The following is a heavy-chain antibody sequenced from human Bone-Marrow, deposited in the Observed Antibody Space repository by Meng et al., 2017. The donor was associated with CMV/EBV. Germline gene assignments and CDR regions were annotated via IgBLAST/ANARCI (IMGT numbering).Heavy chain of an antibody. CDR1: GGSFSGYY. CDR3: ARVLRIAARSGAFDY. Sequence: TLSLTCAVYGGSFSGYYWSWIRQPPGKGLEWIGSIYYSGSTYYNPSLKSRVTISVDTSKNQFSLKLSSVTAADTAVYYCARVLRIAARSGAFDYWGQRTLVTVSS. V-gene: IGHV4-34*01. CDR2: IYYSGST. J-gene: IGHJ4*02. D-gene: IGHD6-6*01.